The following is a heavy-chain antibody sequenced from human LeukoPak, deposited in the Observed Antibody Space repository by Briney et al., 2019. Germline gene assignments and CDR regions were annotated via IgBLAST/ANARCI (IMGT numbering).Heavy chain of an antibody. D-gene: IGHD3-22*01. J-gene: IGHJ5*02. CDR3: ASRTYYYDSSGPFNWFDP. CDR1: GGSISNGDYY. Sequence: SETLSLTCTVSGGSISNGDYYWSWIRQPPGKGLEWIGYIYYSGSIYYNSSLKSRVTISLDTSKNQFSLKLSSVTAADTAVYYCASRTYYYDSSGPFNWFDPWGQGTLVTVSS. V-gene: IGHV4-30-4*08. CDR2: IYYSGSI.